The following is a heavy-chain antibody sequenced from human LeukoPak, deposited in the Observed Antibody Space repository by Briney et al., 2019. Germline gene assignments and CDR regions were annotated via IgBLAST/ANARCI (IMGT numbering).Heavy chain of an antibody. CDR1: GFTFSTYA. CDR3: AKDHRATLENFDH. D-gene: IGHD2-15*01. CDR2: ISESDGGNT. Sequence: SGGSLSLSCAVSGFTFSTYAMTWVRQAPRRGLEWVSGISESDGGNTSYANSVKGRFTISRDNSKNPLYLQMNSPRAEDTAVYFCAKDHRATLENFDHWGQGTLVTVSA. J-gene: IGHJ4*02. V-gene: IGHV3-23*01.